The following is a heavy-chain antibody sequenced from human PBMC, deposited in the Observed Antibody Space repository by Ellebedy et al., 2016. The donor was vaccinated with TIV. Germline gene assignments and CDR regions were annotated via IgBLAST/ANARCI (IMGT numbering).Heavy chain of an antibody. CDR3: ARDSASYLRFSYSDY. V-gene: IGHV3-69-1*02. CDR2: ISSSGIT. CDR1: GFSFSSYA. D-gene: IGHD4-11*01. Sequence: GESLKISXAASGFSFSSYALTWVRQAPGKGLEWVSVISSSGITYYADSVKGRFTISRDNARDSLFLEMNSLRAEDTAVYYCARDSASYLRFSYSDYWGRGTLIAVSS. J-gene: IGHJ4*02.